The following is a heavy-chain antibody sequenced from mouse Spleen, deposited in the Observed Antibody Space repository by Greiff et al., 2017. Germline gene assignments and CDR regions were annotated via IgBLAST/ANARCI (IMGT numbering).Heavy chain of an antibody. Sequence: QVQLKESGAELARPGASVKMSCKASGYTFTSYTMHWVKQRPGQGLEWIGYINPSSGYTNYNQKFKGKATLTVDKSSSTAYMELSSLTSEDSAVYYCAREGHGDYDGDYWGQGTTLTVSS. CDR1: GYTFTSYT. CDR3: AREGHGDYDGDY. J-gene: IGHJ2*01. V-gene: IGHV1-4*01. D-gene: IGHD2-4*01. CDR2: INPSSGYT.